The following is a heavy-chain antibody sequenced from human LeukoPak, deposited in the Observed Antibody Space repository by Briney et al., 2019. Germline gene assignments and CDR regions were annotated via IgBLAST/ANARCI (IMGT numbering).Heavy chain of an antibody. CDR2: ISSSSSYI. V-gene: IGHV3-21*01. CDR3: ARDLAMGDSSGYYEPTGY. J-gene: IGHJ4*02. D-gene: IGHD3-22*01. CDR1: GFTFSSYS. Sequence: GGSLRLSCAASGFTFSSYSMNWVRQAPGKGLGWVSSISSSSSYIYYADSVKGRFTITRDNAKNSLYLQMNSLRAEDTAVYYCARDLAMGDSSGYYEPTGYWGQGTLVTVSS.